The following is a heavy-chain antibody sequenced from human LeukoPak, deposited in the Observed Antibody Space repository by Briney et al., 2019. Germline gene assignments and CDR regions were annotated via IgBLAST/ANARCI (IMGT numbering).Heavy chain of an antibody. V-gene: IGHV4-4*07. D-gene: IGHD5-24*01. J-gene: IGHJ4*02. CDR2: IYTGGTT. Sequence: SETLSLTCTVSGGSISSYYWNWIRQPAGKGLEWIGRIYTGGTTTYNPSLKSRVTMSLDTSKNQFSLNLSSVTAADTAIYYCATEMATPYFDYWGQGTLVTVSS. CDR1: GGSISSYY. CDR3: ATEMATPYFDY.